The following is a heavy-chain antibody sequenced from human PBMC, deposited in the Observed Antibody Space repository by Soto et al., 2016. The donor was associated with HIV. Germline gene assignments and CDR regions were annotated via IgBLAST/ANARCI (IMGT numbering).Heavy chain of an antibody. Sequence: VQLQESGPGLVKPSQTPSLTCSVSGDSISSADYYWSWIRQRPGKAWSGLATSITLVEPTTICPLKSRLTISIDTSKNQFSVKLRSVTAADTAIYYCSRGDGDYLLDYWGQG. CDR2: SITLVEP. D-gene: IGHD2-21*01. V-gene: IGHV4-31*02. CDR3: SRGDGDYLLDY. J-gene: IGHJ4*02. CDR1: GDSISSADYY.